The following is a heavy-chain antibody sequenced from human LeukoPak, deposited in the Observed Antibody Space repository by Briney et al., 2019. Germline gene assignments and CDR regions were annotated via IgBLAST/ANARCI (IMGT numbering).Heavy chain of an antibody. J-gene: IGHJ4*02. CDR3: ASLDYGDYVPEG. CDR2: INHSGST. D-gene: IGHD4-17*01. CDR1: GGSFSGYY. V-gene: IGHV4-34*01. Sequence: SETLSLTCAVYGGSFSGYYWSWIRQPPGKGLEWIGEINHSGSTNYNPSLKSRVTISVDTSKNQFSLKLSSVTAADTAVYYCASLDYGDYVPEGWGQGTLVTVSS.